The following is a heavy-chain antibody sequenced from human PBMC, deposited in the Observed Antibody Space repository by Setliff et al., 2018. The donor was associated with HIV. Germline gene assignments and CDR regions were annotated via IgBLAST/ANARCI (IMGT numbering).Heavy chain of an antibody. D-gene: IGHD1-26*01. V-gene: IGHV4-61*09. CDR1: GGSISSGIYY. CDR2: IYTSGST. Sequence: SETLSLTCTVSGGSISSGIYYWSWIRQPAGQGLEWIGHIYTSGSTNYSPSVKSRATISVDTSKNQFSLRLNSVTAADTAVYYCARASVGATGLYAFEIWGQGTMVTVSS. CDR3: ARASVGATGLYAFEI. J-gene: IGHJ3*02.